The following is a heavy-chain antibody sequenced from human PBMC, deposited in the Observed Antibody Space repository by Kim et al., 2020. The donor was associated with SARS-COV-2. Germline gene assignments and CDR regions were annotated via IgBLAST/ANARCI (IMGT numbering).Heavy chain of an antibody. CDR2: INHSGST. D-gene: IGHD3-10*01. CDR3: ARERATYYYGSGSYYNPFDY. Sequence: SETLSLTCAVYGGSFSGYYWSWIRQPPGKGLEWIGEINHSGSTNYNPSLKSRVTISVDTSKNQFSLKLSSVTAADTAVYYCARERATYYYGSGSYYNPFDYWGQGTLVTVSS. J-gene: IGHJ4*02. V-gene: IGHV4-34*01. CDR1: GGSFSGYY.